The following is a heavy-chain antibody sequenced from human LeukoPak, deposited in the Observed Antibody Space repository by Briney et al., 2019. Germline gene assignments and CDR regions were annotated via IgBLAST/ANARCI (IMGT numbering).Heavy chain of an antibody. CDR3: ARDTDYGDSGLDY. CDR1: GFTFSNSA. V-gene: IGHV3-23*01. Sequence: GGSLRLSCGASGFTFSNSAMSWVRQAPGKGLEWVSAITGSGGSTYYADSVKGRFTISRDNSKKTLYLQMNSLRAEDTAVYYCARDTDYGDSGLDYWGQGTLVTVSS. J-gene: IGHJ4*02. CDR2: ITGSGGST. D-gene: IGHD4-17*01.